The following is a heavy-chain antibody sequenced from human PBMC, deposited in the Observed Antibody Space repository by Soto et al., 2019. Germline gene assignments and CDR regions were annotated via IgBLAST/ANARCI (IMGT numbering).Heavy chain of an antibody. Sequence: GGSLRLSFSASGFTFSIYWMHWFRQAPGKGLLWVSRINSDGSSTSYADSVKGRFTISRDNAKNTLYLQMNSLRAEDTAVYYCASGPRGSSWQTGGFDPWGQGTLVT. CDR3: ASGPRGSSWQTGGFDP. V-gene: IGHV3-74*01. D-gene: IGHD6-13*01. J-gene: IGHJ5*02. CDR1: GFTFSIYW. CDR2: INSDGSST.